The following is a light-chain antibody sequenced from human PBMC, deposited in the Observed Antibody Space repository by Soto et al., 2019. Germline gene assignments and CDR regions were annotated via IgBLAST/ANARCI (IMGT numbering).Light chain of an antibody. CDR3: QHRNVWPPIP. V-gene: IGKV3-11*01. J-gene: IGKJ5*01. CDR1: QSIHTS. Sequence: VLTQSPATLSLSPGERATLSCRASQSIHTSLAWYQQKPGQPPRLVVYDSTLRANGVPDRFGGSRSGTELTLTTNNLEPEDFAVYYCQHRNVWPPIPFAKGTRLEI. CDR2: DST.